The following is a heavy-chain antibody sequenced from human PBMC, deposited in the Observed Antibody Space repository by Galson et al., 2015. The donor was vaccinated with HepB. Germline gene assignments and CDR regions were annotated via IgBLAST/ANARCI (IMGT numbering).Heavy chain of an antibody. CDR3: ARRMHMWAAAGRDYYYFDY. CDR2: IDPSDSYT. J-gene: IGHJ4*02. Sequence: QSGAEVKKPGESLRISCKGSGYSFTSYWISWVRQMPGKGLEWMGRIDPSDSYTNYSPSFQGHVTTSADKSISTAYLQWSSLKASDTAMYYCARRMHMWAAAGRDYYYFDYWGQGTLVTVSS. D-gene: IGHD6-13*01. V-gene: IGHV5-10-1*01. CDR1: GYSFTSYW.